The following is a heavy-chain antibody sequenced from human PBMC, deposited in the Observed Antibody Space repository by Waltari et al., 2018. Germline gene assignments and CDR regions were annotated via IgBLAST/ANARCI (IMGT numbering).Heavy chain of an antibody. CDR3: ARDSSLRYYFDY. Sequence: EVQLVESGGGLVQPGGSLRLSCAASGFTFSSYWMSWVRQAPGKGLEWVANINQHGSETYYVDSVEGRFTISRDNAKNSLYLQMNGLRVEDTAVYYCARDSSLRYYFDYWGQGTLVTVSS. V-gene: IGHV3-7*01. J-gene: IGHJ4*02. CDR2: INQHGSET. CDR1: GFTFSSYW.